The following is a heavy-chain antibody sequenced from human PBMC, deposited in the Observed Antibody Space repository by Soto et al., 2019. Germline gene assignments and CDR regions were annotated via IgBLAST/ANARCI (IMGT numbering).Heavy chain of an antibody. Sequence: GGSLRLSCAASGFTLSTYWMHWVRQAPGKGLVWVSRINTDGSSASYADSVKGRFTIFRDNGKNTLYLQMNSLRAEDTAIYYCARRDDSNPVFINMDVWGKGTTVTVSS. J-gene: IGHJ6*03. CDR1: GFTLSTYW. V-gene: IGHV3-74*01. CDR3: ARRDDSNPVFINMDV. D-gene: IGHD4-4*01. CDR2: INTDGSSA.